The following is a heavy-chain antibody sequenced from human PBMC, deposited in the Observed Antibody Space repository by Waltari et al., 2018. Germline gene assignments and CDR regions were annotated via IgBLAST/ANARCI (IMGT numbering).Heavy chain of an antibody. D-gene: IGHD5-18*01. CDR3: ARGIGRYTYGYDGLDI. J-gene: IGHJ6*02. CDR2: SSDTNSTK. Sequence: QARLVASGGGLVKPGGSLTLSCQGYEFNFGDYYTSWIRQAPGKGLQWIAYSSDTNSTKNYAESGRGRFTASRDKAKKSLSLEMNSLTTDDTAIYYCARGIGRYTYGYDGLDIWGQGTTVTVSS. CDR1: EFNFGDYY. V-gene: IGHV3-11*04.